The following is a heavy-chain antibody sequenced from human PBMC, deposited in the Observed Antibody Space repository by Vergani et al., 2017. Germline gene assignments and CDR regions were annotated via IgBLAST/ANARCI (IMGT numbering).Heavy chain of an antibody. D-gene: IGHD1-26*01. Sequence: EVQLVESGGGLVQPGGSLRLSCAASGFTFSSSWMSWVRQATGKGLGWVANIKQDGSEKYYVDSVKGRFTISRDNDKNSLYLQMNSLRAEDTAVYYCAREGGFCVMDVWGQGTTVTVSS. CDR2: IKQDGSEK. V-gene: IGHV3-7*01. J-gene: IGHJ6*02. CDR3: AREGGFCVMDV. CDR1: GFTFSSSW.